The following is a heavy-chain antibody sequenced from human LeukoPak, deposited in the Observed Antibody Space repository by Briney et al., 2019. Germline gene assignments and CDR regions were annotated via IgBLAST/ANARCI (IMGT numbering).Heavy chain of an antibody. D-gene: IGHD3-22*01. CDR3: TRGLDSGYCCYYYGMDV. CDR2: IRSKANSYAT. Sequence: GGSLRLSCAASGFTFSGSAMHWVRQASGKGLEWVGRIRSKANSYATAYAASVKGRFTISRDDSKNTAYLQMNSLKTEDTAVYYCTRGLDSGYCCYYYGMDVWGQGTTVTVSS. CDR1: GFTFSGSA. J-gene: IGHJ6*02. V-gene: IGHV3-73*01.